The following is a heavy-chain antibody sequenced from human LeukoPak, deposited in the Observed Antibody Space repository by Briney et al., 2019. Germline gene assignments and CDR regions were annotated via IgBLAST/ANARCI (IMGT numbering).Heavy chain of an antibody. D-gene: IGHD6-19*01. CDR2: INPNSGNT. V-gene: IGHV1-8*03. CDR3: ARVVPGYSSGWAAFDI. Sequence: ASVKVSCKASGYTFTDYYMHWVRQAPGQGLEWMGWINPNSGNTGYAQKFQGRVTITRNTSISTAYMELSSLRSEDTAVYYCARVVPGYSSGWAAFDIWGQGTMVTVSS. J-gene: IGHJ3*02. CDR1: GYTFTDYY.